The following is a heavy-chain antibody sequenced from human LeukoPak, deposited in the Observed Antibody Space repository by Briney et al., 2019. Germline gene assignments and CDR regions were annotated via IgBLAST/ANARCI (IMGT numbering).Heavy chain of an antibody. CDR3: ARDLAGYSGYDPLGY. Sequence: GASVKVSCKASGYTFTGYYMHWVRQAPGQGLEWMGWINPNSGGTNYAQKFQGRVTMTRDTSISTAYMELSRLRSDDTAVYYCARDLAGYSGYDPLGYWGQGTLVTVSS. V-gene: IGHV1-2*02. CDR2: INPNSGGT. J-gene: IGHJ4*02. CDR1: GYTFTGYY. D-gene: IGHD5-12*01.